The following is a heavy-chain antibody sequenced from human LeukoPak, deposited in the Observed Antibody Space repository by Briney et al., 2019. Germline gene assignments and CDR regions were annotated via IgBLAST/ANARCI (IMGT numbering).Heavy chain of an antibody. CDR2: IYYSGST. J-gene: IGHJ4*02. Sequence: SETLSPTCTVPGGSISSYYWSWSRQPPGKGLEWIGYIYYSGSTNYNPSLKSRVTISVDTSKNQFSLKLSSVTAADTAVYYCARFRNYYDSSGYPYYFDYWGQGTLVTVSS. CDR3: ARFRNYYDSSGYPYYFDY. V-gene: IGHV4-59*01. D-gene: IGHD3-22*01. CDR1: GGSISSYY.